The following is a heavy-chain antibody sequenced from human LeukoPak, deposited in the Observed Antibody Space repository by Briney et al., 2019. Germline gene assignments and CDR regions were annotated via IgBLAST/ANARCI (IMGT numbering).Heavy chain of an antibody. J-gene: IGHJ5*02. D-gene: IGHD2-2*02. CDR3: ARIQLGYCSSTSCYNLPGVRFDP. Sequence: SETLSLTCTVSGGSISSSSYSWGWIRQPPGKGLEWIGSIYYSGSTYYNPSLKSRVTISVDTSKNQFSLKLSSVTAADTAVYYCARIQLGYCSSTSCYNLPGVRFDPWGQGTLVTVPS. V-gene: IGHV4-39*01. CDR1: GGSISSSSYS. CDR2: IYYSGST.